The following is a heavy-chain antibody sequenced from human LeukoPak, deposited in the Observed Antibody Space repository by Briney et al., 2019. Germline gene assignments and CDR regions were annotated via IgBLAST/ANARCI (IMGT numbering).Heavy chain of an antibody. J-gene: IGHJ5*02. V-gene: IGHV1-46*01. D-gene: IGHD2-2*01. CDR2: ISPSGGST. CDR1: GYTFTGYW. Sequence: ASVKVSCKAFGYTFTGYWMHWVRQAPGQGPEWMGVISPSGGSTIYAQTFKGGVTLTRDMSTSTDYLELSSLRSEDTAVYYCAREGYDIVVVPAATTVTQNWFDPWGQGTLVTVSS. CDR3: AREGYDIVVVPAATTVTQNWFDP.